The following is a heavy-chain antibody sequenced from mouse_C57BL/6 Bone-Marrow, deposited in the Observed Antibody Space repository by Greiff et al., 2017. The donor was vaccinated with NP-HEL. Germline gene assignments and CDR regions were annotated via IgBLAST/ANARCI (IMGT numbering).Heavy chain of an antibody. CDR2: IYPRSGNT. V-gene: IGHV1-81*01. J-gene: IGHJ2*01. CDR3: ARGSYYGSLYFDY. D-gene: IGHD1-1*01. CDR1: GYTFTSYG. Sequence: LQESGAELARPGASVKLSCKASGYTFTSYGISWVKQRTGQGLEWIGEIYPRSGNTYYNEKFKGKATLTADKSSSTAYMELRSLTSEDSAVYFCARGSYYGSLYFDYWGQGTTLTVSS.